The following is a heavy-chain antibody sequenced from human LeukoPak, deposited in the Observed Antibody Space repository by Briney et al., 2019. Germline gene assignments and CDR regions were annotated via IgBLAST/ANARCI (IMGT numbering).Heavy chain of an antibody. D-gene: IGHD4-17*01. Sequence: SVKVSCKASGGTFSSYAISWVRQAPGQGLEWMGGIIPIFGTANYAQKFQGRVTITADESTSTAYMELSSLRSEDTAVYYCARDMTTVTTDFDYWGQGTLVTVSS. CDR3: ARDMTTVTTDFDY. CDR1: GGTFSSYA. J-gene: IGHJ4*02. V-gene: IGHV1-69*13. CDR2: IIPIFGTA.